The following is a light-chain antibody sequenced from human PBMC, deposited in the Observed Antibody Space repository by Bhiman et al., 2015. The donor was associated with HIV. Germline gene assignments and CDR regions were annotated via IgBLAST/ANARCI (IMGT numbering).Light chain of an antibody. J-gene: IGLJ1*01. V-gene: IGLV1-50*01. CDR2: GNS. CDR3: GTWDSSLSAGGV. Sequence: QSVLTQPPSVSGAPGQRVTISCTGSSSNIGAGYDVQWYQQLPGTAPKLLIYGNSNRPSGIPDRFSGSKSGTSATLGITGLQTGDEADYYCGTWDSSLSAGGVFGTGTKVTVL. CDR1: SSNIGAGYD.